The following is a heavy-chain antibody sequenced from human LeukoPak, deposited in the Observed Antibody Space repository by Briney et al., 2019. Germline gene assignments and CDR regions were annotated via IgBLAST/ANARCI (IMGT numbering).Heavy chain of an antibody. CDR2: ISSSSSTI. D-gene: IGHD5-12*01. CDR3: ARELDGYRFDY. Sequence: GGSLRLACAASGFTFSSYWMNWVRQAPGKGLEWVSYISSSSSTIYYADSVKGRFTISRDNAKNSLYLQMNSLRAEDTAVYYCARELDGYRFDYWGQGTLVTVSS. CDR1: GFTFSSYW. V-gene: IGHV3-48*01. J-gene: IGHJ4*02.